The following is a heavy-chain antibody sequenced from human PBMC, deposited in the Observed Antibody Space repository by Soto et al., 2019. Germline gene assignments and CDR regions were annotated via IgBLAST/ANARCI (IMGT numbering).Heavy chain of an antibody. Sequence: PSETLSLTCTVSGGSISNYYWSWIRQPPGKGLEWIGYIYYSGSTNYNPSLKSRVTISVDTSKNQFSLKLSSVTAADTAVYYCAGYYYDSSGYYIDYWGQGTLVTVSS. D-gene: IGHD3-22*01. CDR2: IYYSGST. CDR1: GGSISNYY. CDR3: AGYYYDSSGYYIDY. J-gene: IGHJ4*02. V-gene: IGHV4-59*01.